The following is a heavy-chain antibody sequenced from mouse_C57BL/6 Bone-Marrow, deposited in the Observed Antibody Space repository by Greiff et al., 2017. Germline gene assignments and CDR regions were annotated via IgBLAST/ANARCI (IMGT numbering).Heavy chain of an antibody. CDR3: ARSSWVLFAY. D-gene: IGHD4-1*01. CDR2: INPSSGYT. V-gene: IGHV1-4*01. CDR1: GYTFTSYT. Sequence: QVQLKESWAELVRPGASVKMSCKASGYTFTSYTMHWVKQRPGQGLEWIGHINPSSGYTKYNQKFKDKATLTADKSSSTAYMQLISLTSEDSAVYYCARSSWVLFAYWGQGTLVTVSA. J-gene: IGHJ3*01.